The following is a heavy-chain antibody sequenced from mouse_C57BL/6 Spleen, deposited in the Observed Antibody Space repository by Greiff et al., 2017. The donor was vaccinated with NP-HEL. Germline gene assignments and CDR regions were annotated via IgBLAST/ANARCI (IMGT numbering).Heavy chain of an antibody. CDR1: GYSFTGYY. J-gene: IGHJ1*03. D-gene: IGHD1-1*01. Sequence: EVQLQQSGPELVKPGASVKISCKASGYSFTGYYMNWVKQSPEKSLEWIGEINPSTGGTTYNQKFKAKATLTVDKSSSTAYMQLKSLTSEDSAVYYCARRRATVVGGYWYFDVWGTGTTVTVSS. CDR2: INPSTGGT. CDR3: ARRRATVVGGYWYFDV. V-gene: IGHV1-42*01.